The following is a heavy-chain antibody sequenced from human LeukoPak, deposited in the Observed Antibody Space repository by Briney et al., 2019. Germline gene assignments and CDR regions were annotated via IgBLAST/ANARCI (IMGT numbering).Heavy chain of an antibody. CDR3: AKASRTYGGTKSSLDY. CDR1: GFTFSSFA. J-gene: IGHJ4*02. D-gene: IGHD1/OR15-1a*01. Sequence: GGSLRLSCSASGFTFSSFAMHWVRQAPGKGLEYVAAISRNGGSAYYADSVKGQFTISRDNSKSTVYLKMSSLRAEDTAVFYCAKASRTYGGTKSSLDYWGQGTLVTVSS. V-gene: IGHV3-64*04. CDR2: ISRNGGSA.